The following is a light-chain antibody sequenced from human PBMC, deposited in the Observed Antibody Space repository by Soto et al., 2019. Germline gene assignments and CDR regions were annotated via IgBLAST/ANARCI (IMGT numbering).Light chain of an antibody. V-gene: IGKV1-5*03. CDR2: DAS. J-gene: IGKJ4*01. CDR1: QSISNW. CDR3: QQYNRYSVH. Sequence: DFQLTQSPSTLSASVGDRVTITCRASQSISNWLVWYQQKPGKAPKFLIYDASTLETGVPSRFSGSGYEPEFTLTIGGLQPDDFATYYCQQYNRYSVHFGGGTKVE.